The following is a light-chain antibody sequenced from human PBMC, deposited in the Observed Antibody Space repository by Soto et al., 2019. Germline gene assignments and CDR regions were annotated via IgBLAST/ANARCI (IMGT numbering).Light chain of an antibody. J-gene: IGKJ1*01. Sequence: EIVMTQSPATLSVSPGERATLSCRASQSVSSAYLAWYQQKPGQAPRLLIYDVSSRATGIPDRFSGSGSGTDFTLTVSRLEPEDFAVYYCQQYGSSPETCGQGTKVDIK. V-gene: IGKV3-20*01. CDR2: DVS. CDR3: QQYGSSPET. CDR1: QSVSSAY.